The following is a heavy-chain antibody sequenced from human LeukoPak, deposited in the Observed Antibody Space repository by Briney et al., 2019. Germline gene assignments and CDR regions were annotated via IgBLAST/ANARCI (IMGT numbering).Heavy chain of an antibody. V-gene: IGHV4-39*07. CDR3: ARGRFGVPGYYYYMDV. J-gene: IGHJ6*03. CDR1: GGSISSSSYY. D-gene: IGHD3-10*01. CDR2: IYYSGST. Sequence: SETLSLTCTVSGGSISSSSYYWGWIRQPPGKGLEWIGSIYYSGSTYYNPSLKSRVTISVDTSKNQFSLKLSSVTAADTAVYYCARGRFGVPGYYYYMDVWGKGTTVTVSS.